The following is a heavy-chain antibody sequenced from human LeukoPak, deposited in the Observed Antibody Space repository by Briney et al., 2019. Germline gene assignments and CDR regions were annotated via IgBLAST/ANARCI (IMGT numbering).Heavy chain of an antibody. J-gene: IGHJ4*02. Sequence: GGPLRLSSVASRFTFSSYEMNWVRQALGKGLECVSYISRSGSSIYYADYVKGRFTISRDNAKNSLYLLKDSLKAEDTAVTYWAVATIKEYFDYWGQGTLVTVSS. CDR2: ISRSGSSI. V-gene: IGHV3-48*03. D-gene: IGHD5-24*01. CDR1: RFTFSSYE. CDR3: AVATIKEYFDY.